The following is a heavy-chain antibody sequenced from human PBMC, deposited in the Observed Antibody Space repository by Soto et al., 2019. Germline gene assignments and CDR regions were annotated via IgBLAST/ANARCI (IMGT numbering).Heavy chain of an antibody. CDR2: INPNSGGT. V-gene: IGHV1-2*02. CDR3: ARDPHNELLFGLYGMDV. Sequence: GASVKVSCKASGYTFTGYYMHWVLQAPGQGLEWMGWINPNSGGTNYAQKFQGRVTMTRDTSISTAYMELSRLRSDDTAVYYCARDPHNELLFGLYGMDVWGQGTTVTVSS. CDR1: GYTFTGYY. D-gene: IGHD3-3*01. J-gene: IGHJ6*02.